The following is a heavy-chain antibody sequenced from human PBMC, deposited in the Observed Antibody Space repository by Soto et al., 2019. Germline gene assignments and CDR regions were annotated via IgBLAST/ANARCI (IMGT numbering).Heavy chain of an antibody. CDR1: GGSISGSGHD. D-gene: IGHD2-15*01. J-gene: IGHJ4*02. V-gene: IGHV4-39*01. Sequence: PSETLSLTCAVSGGSISGSGHDYGWIPQPPGKGLEWLGTVFSSGTTYYNPSFTTRLTMSVDTSRNEVSLKMTSMTAADTSVYYCAIAVGYCSATSCYPFGIWGQGSLVTVSS. CDR3: AIAVGYCSATSCYPFGI. CDR2: VFSSGTT.